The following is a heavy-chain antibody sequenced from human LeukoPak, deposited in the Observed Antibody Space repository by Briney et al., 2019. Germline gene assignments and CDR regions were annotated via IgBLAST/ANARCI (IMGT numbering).Heavy chain of an antibody. CDR1: GYTFTSYG. CDR2: ISAYNGNT. J-gene: IGHJ4*02. CDR3: ARINPAVSYMISSH. V-gene: IGHV1-18*01. D-gene: IGHD3-22*01. Sequence: ASVKVSCKASGYTFTSYGISWVRQAPGQGLEWMGWISAYNGNTNYAQRSQGRVTMTTDTSTSTAYMELRGLRSDDTAVYYCARINPAVSYMISSHWGQGTLVTVSS.